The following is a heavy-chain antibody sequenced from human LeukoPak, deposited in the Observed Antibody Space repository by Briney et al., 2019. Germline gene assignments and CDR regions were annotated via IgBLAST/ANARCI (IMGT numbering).Heavy chain of an antibody. CDR3: ARGRIEGFY. CDR1: GFTFSSYA. V-gene: IGHV3-30*09. J-gene: IGHJ4*02. Sequence: PGGSLRLSCAASGFTFSSYAMHWVRQAPGKGLEWVAVISYDGSNTYYADSLKGRFAISRDNAKNSLYLQMNSLRVEDTAVYYCARGRIEGFYWGQGILVTVSS. CDR2: ISYDGSNT.